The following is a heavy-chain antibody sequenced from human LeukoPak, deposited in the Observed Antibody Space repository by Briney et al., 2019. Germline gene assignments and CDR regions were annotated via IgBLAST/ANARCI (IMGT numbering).Heavy chain of an antibody. Sequence: PSETLSLTCTVSGGSIISNYWSWIRQPPGKGLEWIGYVYHSGSSRYNPSLKSRVTVSVDTSKKQFSLRLISVTAADTAVYYCARLWYDSSGYYGGFDNWGQGTLVTVSS. CDR3: ARLWYDSSGYYGGFDN. D-gene: IGHD3-22*01. CDR2: VYHSGSS. V-gene: IGHV4-59*08. CDR1: GGSIISNY. J-gene: IGHJ4*02.